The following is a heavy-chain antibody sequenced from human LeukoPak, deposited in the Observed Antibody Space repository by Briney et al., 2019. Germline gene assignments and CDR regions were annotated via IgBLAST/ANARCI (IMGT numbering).Heavy chain of an antibody. CDR3: ARLKYYYDSSGYRAEYFQH. J-gene: IGHJ1*01. V-gene: IGHV4-34*01. D-gene: IGHD3-22*01. CDR2: INHSGST. Sequence: SETLSLTCTVSGGSISSYYWSWIRQPPGKGLEWIGEINHSGSTNYNPPLKSRVTISVDTSKNQLSLKLSSVTAADTAVYYCARLKYYYDSSGYRAEYFQHWGQGTLVTASS. CDR1: GGSISSYY.